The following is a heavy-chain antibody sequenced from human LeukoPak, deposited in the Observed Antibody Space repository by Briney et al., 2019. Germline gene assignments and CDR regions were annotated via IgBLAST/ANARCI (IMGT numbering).Heavy chain of an antibody. V-gene: IGHV3-9*01. J-gene: IGHJ3*02. CDR2: ISWNSGSI. Sequence: GGSLRLSCAASGFTFDDYAMHWVRQAPGKGLEWVSGISWNSGSIGYADSVKGRFTISRDNAKNSLYLQMNSLRAEDTAVYYCAKDLAAAGTGAFDIWGQGTMVTVSS. CDR1: GFTFDDYA. D-gene: IGHD6-13*01. CDR3: AKDLAAAGTGAFDI.